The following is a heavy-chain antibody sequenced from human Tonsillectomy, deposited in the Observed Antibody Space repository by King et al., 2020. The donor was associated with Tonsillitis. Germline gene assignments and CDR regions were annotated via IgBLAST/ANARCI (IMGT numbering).Heavy chain of an antibody. CDR3: ARGLYRADS. Sequence: QLQESGPGLVKPSETLSLTCTVSGASVSSLYWTWIRQPAGKGLQWIGRIYNGGDTKYNPSLKSRVTMSVDTSKNQFSLSLNSVTAADTAMYFCARGLYRADSWGQGSLVTVSS. CDR2: IYNGGDT. CDR1: GASVSSLY. V-gene: IGHV4-4*07. J-gene: IGHJ4*02. D-gene: IGHD4-11*01.